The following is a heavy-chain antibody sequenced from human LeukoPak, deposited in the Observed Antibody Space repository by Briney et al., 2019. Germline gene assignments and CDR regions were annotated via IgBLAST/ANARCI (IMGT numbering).Heavy chain of an antibody. V-gene: IGHV4-39*07. D-gene: IGHD6-19*01. CDR3: PRGLSSGWFKGGIDY. J-gene: IGHJ4*02. Sequence: PSETLSLTCTVSGGSISSSSYYWGWIRQPPGKGLEWIGSIYYSGSTYYNPSLKSRVTISVDKSKNQFSLELSSVTAADTAVYYCPRGLSSGWFKGGIDYWGQGTLVTVSS. CDR2: IYYSGST. CDR1: GGSISSSSYY.